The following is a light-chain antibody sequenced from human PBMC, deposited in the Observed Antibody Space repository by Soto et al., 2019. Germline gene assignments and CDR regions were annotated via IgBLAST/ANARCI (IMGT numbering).Light chain of an antibody. V-gene: IGLV2-18*01. J-gene: IGLJ3*02. CDR2: EVS. CDR1: SSDVGSYNR. CDR3: SLYTSSSTSWV. Sequence: QSALTQPPSVSGSPGQSVTISGTGTSSDVGSYNRVSWYQQPPGTAPKLMIYEVSNRPSGVPDRFSGSKSGNTASLTISGLQAEDEADYYCSLYTSSSTSWVFGGGTKLTVL.